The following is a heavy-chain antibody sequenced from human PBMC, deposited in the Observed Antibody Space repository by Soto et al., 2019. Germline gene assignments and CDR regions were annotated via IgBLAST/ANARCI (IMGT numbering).Heavy chain of an antibody. D-gene: IGHD3-10*01. V-gene: IGHV1-18*01. Sequence: QVQLVQSGAEVKKPGASVKVSCKASGYTFTSYGISWVRQAPGQGLEWMGWISAYNGNTNYAQKLQGRVTMTTDTSTSTAYMALRSLRSDDTAVYYCARDAVTMVRGVIITSYYYGMDVWGQGTTVTVSS. CDR2: ISAYNGNT. CDR3: ARDAVTMVRGVIITSYYYGMDV. J-gene: IGHJ6*02. CDR1: GYTFTSYG.